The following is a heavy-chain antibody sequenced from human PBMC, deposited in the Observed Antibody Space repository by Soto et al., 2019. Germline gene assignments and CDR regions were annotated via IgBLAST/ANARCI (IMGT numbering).Heavy chain of an antibody. CDR1: CDSINSADYY. CDR3: ARVVQFYDSSGYSFYYFDY. CDR2: IYYSRSD. J-gene: IGHJ4*02. D-gene: IGHD3-22*01. V-gene: IGHV4-30-4*01. Sequence: SETLSRTCTVSCDSINSADYYWSWLRQPPGKGLEWIGYIYYSRSDYYNPSLGRRATITIDTSRNQFSLNLMSVTAADTAVYYCARVVQFYDSSGYSFYYFDYWGQGALVTVSS.